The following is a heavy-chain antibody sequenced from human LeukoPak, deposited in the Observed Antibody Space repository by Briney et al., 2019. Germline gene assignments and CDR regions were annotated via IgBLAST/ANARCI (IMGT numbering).Heavy chain of an antibody. CDR1: GFTFSSYE. V-gene: IGHV3-53*01. CDR2: IYSGGGT. J-gene: IGHJ4*02. Sequence: GGSLRLSRAASGFTFSSYEMNWVRQAPGKGLEWVSVIYSGGGTNYADSVKGRFTISRDNSKNTLYLQMNSLRAEDTAVYYCASPYYYASGSFDVWGQGTLVTVSS. CDR3: ASPYYYASGSFDV. D-gene: IGHD3-10*01.